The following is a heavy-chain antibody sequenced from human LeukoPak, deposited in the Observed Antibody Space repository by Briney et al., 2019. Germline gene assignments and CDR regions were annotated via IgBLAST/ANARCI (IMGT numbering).Heavy chain of an antibody. D-gene: IGHD1-1*01. CDR3: ARENWSTPDC. CDR1: GFTFSHYW. Sequence: GGSLRLSCVASGFTFSHYWMRWVRQAPGKGLEWVANINPDGNNKLYVDSVKGRFSISRDNARNSLYLQMNSLRVEDTAIYYCARENWSTPDCWGQGTLVTVSS. CDR2: INPDGNNK. V-gene: IGHV3-7*01. J-gene: IGHJ4*02.